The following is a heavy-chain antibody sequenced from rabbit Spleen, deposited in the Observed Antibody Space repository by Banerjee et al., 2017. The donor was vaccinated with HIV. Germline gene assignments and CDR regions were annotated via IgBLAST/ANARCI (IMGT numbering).Heavy chain of an antibody. CDR1: GFSLTSSDY. CDR2: IAGSSSDFT. CDR3: ARGSATVTMVITGYYLPL. J-gene: IGHJ4*01. Sequence: QSLEESGGDLVKPGASLTLTCTASGFSLTSSDYMCWVRQAPGKGLEWISCIAGSSSDFTYSASWAKGRFTISKTSSTTVTLQMTSLTAADTATYFCARGSATVTMVITGYYLPLWGPGTLVTVS. V-gene: IGHV1S40*01. D-gene: IGHD2-1*01.